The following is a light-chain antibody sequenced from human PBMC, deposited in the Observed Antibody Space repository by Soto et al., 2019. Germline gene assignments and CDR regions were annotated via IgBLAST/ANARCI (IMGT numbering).Light chain of an antibody. J-gene: IGLJ3*02. CDR1: SSDVGAYNF. V-gene: IGLV2-8*01. CDR3: SSYAGGSWV. CDR2: EVS. Sequence: QSALTQPPSASGSPGQSVTISCTGTSSDVGAYNFVSWYQQHPGKAPKFMIYEVSKQPSGVPDRFSGSKSGNTASLTVSGLQAEDEADYYCSSYAGGSWVFGGGTKLTVL.